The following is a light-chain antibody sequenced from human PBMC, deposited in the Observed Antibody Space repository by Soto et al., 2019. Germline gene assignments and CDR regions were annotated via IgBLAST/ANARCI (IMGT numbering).Light chain of an antibody. CDR2: DAS. V-gene: IGKV3-11*01. J-gene: IGKJ2*01. CDR3: QQRTSWPPKYT. CDR1: QSVSSY. Sequence: EIVLTQSPATLSLSPGERATLSCRASQSVSSYLAWYQQKPGQAPRLLIYDASNRATGIPARFSGSGSGTGFTLTISSLEPEDFAVYYCQQRTSWPPKYTFGQGTKLEIK.